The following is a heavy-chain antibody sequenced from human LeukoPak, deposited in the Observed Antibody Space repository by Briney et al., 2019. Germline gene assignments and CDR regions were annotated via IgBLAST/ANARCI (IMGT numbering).Heavy chain of an antibody. D-gene: IGHD3-16*01. CDR1: GFTFSSYS. Sequence: GGSLRLSCAASGFTFSSYSMNWVRQAPGKGLEWVSSVNSDSSLMYYAESVKGRFTISRDNARNSLYLQMSSLRVEDTAVYYCIRDLFDDYSLDYWGQGALVTVSS. CDR3: IRDLFDDYSLDY. J-gene: IGHJ4*02. CDR2: VNSDSSLM. V-gene: IGHV3-21*01.